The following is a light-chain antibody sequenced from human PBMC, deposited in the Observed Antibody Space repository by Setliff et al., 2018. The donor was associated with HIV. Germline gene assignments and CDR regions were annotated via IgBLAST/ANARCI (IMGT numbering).Light chain of an antibody. CDR1: TGAVTSGHY. CDR3: LLSHSGARV. CDR2: ETS. V-gene: IGLV7-46*01. Sequence: QAVVTQEPSLTVSPGGTVTLTCGSSTGAVTSGHYPYWFQQKPGQAPRTLIYETSNKHSWTPARFSGSLLGGKAALTLSGAQPEDEAEYYCLLSHSGARVFGGGTKGTVL. J-gene: IGLJ2*01.